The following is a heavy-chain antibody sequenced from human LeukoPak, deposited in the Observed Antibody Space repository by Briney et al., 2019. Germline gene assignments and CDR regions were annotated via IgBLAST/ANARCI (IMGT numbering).Heavy chain of an antibody. CDR1: GFTFSRYA. CDR2: ISGSGGTI. Sequence: GGSLRLSCAASGFTFSRYAMSWVRQAPGKGLEWVSVISGSGGTIYYADSVKGRFTISRDNSKQTLYPQINSLRAEDTAVYYCAKDSGVTYYNFYYYMDVWGKGTTVTVSS. V-gene: IGHV3-23*01. D-gene: IGHD1-26*01. CDR3: AKDSGVTYYNFYYYMDV. J-gene: IGHJ6*03.